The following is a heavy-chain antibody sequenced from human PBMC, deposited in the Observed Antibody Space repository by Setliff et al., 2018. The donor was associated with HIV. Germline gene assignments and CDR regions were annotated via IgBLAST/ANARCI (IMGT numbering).Heavy chain of an antibody. CDR3: ARVPSSSWYVTTQRTKEYFHQ. J-gene: IGHJ1*01. Sequence: ASETLSLTCTVSGGSIKSGSYYWGWIRQPPGKGLEWIGSIYYSGNTYYNPSLKSRATISEDTSRNQFSLRLSSVTAADTAIYYCARVPSSSWYVTTQRTKEYFHQWGQGTLVTVSS. D-gene: IGHD6-13*01. CDR1: GGSIKSGSYY. V-gene: IGHV4-39*07. CDR2: IYYSGNT.